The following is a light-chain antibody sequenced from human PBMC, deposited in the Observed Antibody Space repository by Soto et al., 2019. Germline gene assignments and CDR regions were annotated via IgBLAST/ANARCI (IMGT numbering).Light chain of an antibody. CDR2: DTS. V-gene: IGKV3-15*01. J-gene: IGKJ2*01. CDR3: QVRTDWPPFKYT. Sequence: ETVMTQSPGTLSVSLGERATLSCRASQSVSIHLAWYQQKPGQAPRLLIYDTSTRATGIPARFSGSGSGTEFTLTISSLQSEDFAVYYCQVRTDWPPFKYTFGQGTKLEVK. CDR1: QSVSIH.